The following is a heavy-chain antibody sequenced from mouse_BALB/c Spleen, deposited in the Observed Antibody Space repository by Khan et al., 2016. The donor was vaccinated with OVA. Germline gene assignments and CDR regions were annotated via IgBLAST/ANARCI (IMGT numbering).Heavy chain of an antibody. V-gene: IGHV2-6*02. CDR1: GFSLTNYG. J-gene: IGHJ4*01. Sequence: QVRLQQSGPGLVAPSQSLSITCTVSGFSLTNYGVHWVRQPPRKGLEWLVVILSDGGTNYNSVLKSRLSISKDNSKSQVFLKLNSLQTDDTDINCSDRCFDGYSSRCAIDYWGQGTSVTVSA. CDR2: ILSDGGT. CDR3: DRCFDGYSSRCAIDY. D-gene: IGHD2-3*01.